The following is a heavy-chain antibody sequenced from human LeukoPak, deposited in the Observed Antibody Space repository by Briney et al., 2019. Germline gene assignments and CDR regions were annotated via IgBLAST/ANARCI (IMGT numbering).Heavy chain of an antibody. J-gene: IGHJ6*02. CDR3: AREQTGTTAYYYYYYGMDV. CDR1: GYTFTSYG. V-gene: IGHV1-18*01. CDR2: ISAYNGNT. D-gene: IGHD1-1*01. Sequence: EASVKVSCKASGYTFTSYGISWVRQAPGQGLEWMGWISAYNGNTNYAQKLQGRVTMTTDTSTSTAYMELRSLRSDDTAVYYCAREQTGTTAYYYYYYGMDVWGQGTTVTVPS.